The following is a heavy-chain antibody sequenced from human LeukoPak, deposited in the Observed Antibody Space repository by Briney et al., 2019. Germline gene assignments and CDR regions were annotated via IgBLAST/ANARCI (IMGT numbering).Heavy chain of an antibody. CDR3: ARVPRNLAVAGTDDY. J-gene: IGHJ4*02. V-gene: IGHV1-2*02. Sequence: GASVKVSCKASGYTFTGYYMHWVRQAPGQGLEWMGWINPNSGGTNYAQKFQGRVTITADESTSTAYMELSSLRSEDTAVYYCARVPRNLAVAGTDDYWGQGTLVTVSS. CDR1: GYTFTGYY. D-gene: IGHD6-19*01. CDR2: INPNSGGT.